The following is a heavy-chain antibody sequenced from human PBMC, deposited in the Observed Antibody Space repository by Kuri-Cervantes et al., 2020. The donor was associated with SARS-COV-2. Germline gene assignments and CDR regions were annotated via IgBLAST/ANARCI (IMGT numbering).Heavy chain of an antibody. D-gene: IGHD2-15*01. J-gene: IGHJ3*02. CDR2: IYYSGST. CDR3: AGDFGYCSGGSCSEDAFDI. V-gene: IGHV4-59*01. CDR1: GGSISSYY. Sequence: SETLSLTCTVSGGSISSYYWSWIRQPPGKGLEWIGYIYYSGSTNYNPSLKSRVTISVDTSKNQFSLKLSSVTAADTAVYYCAGDFGYCSGGSCSEDAFDIWGQGQWSPSPQ.